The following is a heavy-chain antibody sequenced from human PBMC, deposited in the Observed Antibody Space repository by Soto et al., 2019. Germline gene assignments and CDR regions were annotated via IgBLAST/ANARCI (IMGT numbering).Heavy chain of an antibody. CDR3: ARDLIVGASYIPGY. Sequence: GGSLRLSCAASQFTFINYAMAWVRQAPGKGLEWVANIKQDGSEKYYVDSVKGRFTISRDNAKNSLYLQMNSLRAEDTAVYYCARDLIVGASYIPGYWGQGTLVTVSS. V-gene: IGHV3-7*03. D-gene: IGHD1-26*01. CDR1: QFTFINYA. CDR2: IKQDGSEK. J-gene: IGHJ4*02.